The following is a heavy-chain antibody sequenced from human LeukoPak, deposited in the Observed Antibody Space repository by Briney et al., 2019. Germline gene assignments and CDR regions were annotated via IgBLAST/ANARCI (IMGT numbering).Heavy chain of an antibody. Sequence: GGSLRLSCAASGFTFSSYEMNWVRQAPGKGLEWVSYISSSDTTIYYVDSVKGRFTISRDNAKNSLCLQMNSLRAEDTAVYYCARGRSGYDSYYWYFDLWGRGTLVTVSS. CDR2: ISSSDTTI. V-gene: IGHV3-48*03. CDR1: GFTFSSYE. J-gene: IGHJ2*01. D-gene: IGHD5-12*01. CDR3: ARGRSGYDSYYWYFDL.